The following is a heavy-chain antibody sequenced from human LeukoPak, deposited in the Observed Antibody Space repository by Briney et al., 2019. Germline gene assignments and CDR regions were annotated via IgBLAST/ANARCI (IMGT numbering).Heavy chain of an antibody. V-gene: IGHV4-39*06. CDR2: IYYTGIT. CDR1: GDSISSTTYN. CDR3: ASSGYWSGNSPIDY. J-gene: IGHJ4*02. D-gene: IGHD3-3*01. Sequence: SETLSLTCTVSGDSISSTTYNWGWIRQPPGKGLEWIGSIYYTGITYYNPSLKSRVTMSIDTSTSTVHMELSSLRPEDTAVYYCASSGYWSGNSPIDYWGQGTLVTVSS.